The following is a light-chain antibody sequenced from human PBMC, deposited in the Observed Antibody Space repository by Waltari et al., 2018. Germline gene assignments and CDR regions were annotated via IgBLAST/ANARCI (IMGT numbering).Light chain of an antibody. J-gene: IGKJ2*01. Sequence: DIQMTQSPSSLSAAVGDSVTISCRASQTISNSLHCYHQKPGKAPKLRINAGSSLQSGVPSRFSGSVSGNGSGTNVTLTISSLQPEDSAIYYCQQSYTTPYTFGQGTKLEI. CDR2: AGS. CDR1: QTISNS. CDR3: QQSYTTPYT. V-gene: IGKV1-39*01.